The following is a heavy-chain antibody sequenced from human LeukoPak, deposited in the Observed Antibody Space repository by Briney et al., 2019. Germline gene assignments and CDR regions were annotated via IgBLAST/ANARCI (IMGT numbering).Heavy chain of an antibody. CDR2: INHSGST. CDR1: GGSFSGYY. Sequence: SETLSLTCAVYGGSFSGYYWSWIRQPPGKGLEWIGEINHSGSTNYNPSLKSRVTISVHTSKNQFSLKLSSVTAADTAVYYCARGRGGGNPGYYFDYWGQGTLVTVSS. CDR3: ARGRGGGNPGYYFDY. D-gene: IGHD4-23*01. J-gene: IGHJ4*02. V-gene: IGHV4-34*01.